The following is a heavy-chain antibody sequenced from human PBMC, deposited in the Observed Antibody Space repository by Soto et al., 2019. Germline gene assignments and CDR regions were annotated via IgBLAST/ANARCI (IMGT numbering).Heavy chain of an antibody. CDR1: GGSISSYY. D-gene: IGHD6-13*01. CDR2: IYTSGST. V-gene: IGHV4-4*07. CDR3: ARDQVAAAPRWFDP. Sequence: QVQLQESGPGLVKPSETLSLTCTVSGGSISSYYWSWIRQPAGKGLEWIGRIYTSGSTNYNPSLKSRVTMSVDTSKNQFSLKLSSVTAADTAVYYCARDQVAAAPRWFDPWGQGTLVTVSS. J-gene: IGHJ5*02.